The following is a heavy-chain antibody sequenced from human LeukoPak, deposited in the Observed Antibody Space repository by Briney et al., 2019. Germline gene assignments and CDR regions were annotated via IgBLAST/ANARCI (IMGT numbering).Heavy chain of an antibody. J-gene: IGHJ4*02. V-gene: IGHV1-2*06. CDR2: INPNSGDT. CDR1: GYPITGYF. Sequence: ASVKVSCKASGYPITGYFLHWVRQAPGQGLEWMGRINPNSGDTNYAQKFRGRVTMTRDTSINTAYMELSGLRSDDTAVYFCARDGSSWHNLFDYWGQGTLVTVS. D-gene: IGHD6-13*01. CDR3: ARDGSSWHNLFDY.